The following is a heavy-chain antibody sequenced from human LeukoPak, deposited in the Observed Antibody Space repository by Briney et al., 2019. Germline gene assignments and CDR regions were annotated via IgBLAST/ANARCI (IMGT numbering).Heavy chain of an antibody. D-gene: IGHD2-8*01. Sequence: GGSLRLSCAASGFTFSSYGMHWVRQAPGKGLEWVAVIWYDGSNKYYADSVKGRFTISRDNSKNTLYLQMNSLRAEDTAVYYCARVGCEDYYFDYWGQGTLVTVSS. CDR2: IWYDGSNK. V-gene: IGHV3-33*01. CDR3: ARVGCEDYYFDY. CDR1: GFTFSSYG. J-gene: IGHJ4*02.